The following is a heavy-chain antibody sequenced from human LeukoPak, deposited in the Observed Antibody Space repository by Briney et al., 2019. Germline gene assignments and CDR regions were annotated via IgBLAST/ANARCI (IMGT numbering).Heavy chain of an antibody. V-gene: IGHV3-53*01. Sequence: GGSLRLSCTVSGFTVSSNSMSWVRQAPGKGLEWVSFIYTTGNTHNSDSVKGRFTISRDSSKNTLYPQMNSLRAEDTAVYYCAKDPMTSVTTTAYWGQGTLVTVSS. CDR3: AKDPMTSVTTTAY. D-gene: IGHD4-17*01. CDR1: GFTVSSNS. CDR2: IYTTGNT. J-gene: IGHJ4*02.